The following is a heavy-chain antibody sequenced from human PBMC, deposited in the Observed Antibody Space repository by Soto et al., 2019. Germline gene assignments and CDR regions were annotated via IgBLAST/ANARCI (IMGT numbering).Heavy chain of an antibody. D-gene: IGHD6-13*01. V-gene: IGHV4-39*01. CDR3: AGSWYYYYYYGMDV. Sequence: QLQLQESGPGLVKPSETLSLTCTVSGGSISSSSYYWGWIRQPPGKGLEWIGSIYYSGSTYYNPSLKRRVTISVDTSKNQFSLKLSSVTAADTAVYYCAGSWYYYYYYGMDVWGQGTTVTVSS. J-gene: IGHJ6*02. CDR2: IYYSGST. CDR1: GGSISSSSYY.